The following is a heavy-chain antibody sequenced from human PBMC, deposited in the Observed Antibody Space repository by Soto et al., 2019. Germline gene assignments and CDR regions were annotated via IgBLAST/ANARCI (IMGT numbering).Heavy chain of an antibody. CDR2: INPSGGST. CDR1: GYTFTSYY. V-gene: IGHV1-46*01. Sequence: ASVKVSCKASGYTFTSYYMHWVRQAPGQGLEWMGIINPSGGSTSYAQKFQGRVTMTRDTSTSTVYMELSSLRSEDTAVYYCAREMIVEVTSSLYYYYGMDVWGQGTTVTVSS. CDR3: AREMIVEVTSSLYYYYGMDV. J-gene: IGHJ6*02. D-gene: IGHD3-22*01.